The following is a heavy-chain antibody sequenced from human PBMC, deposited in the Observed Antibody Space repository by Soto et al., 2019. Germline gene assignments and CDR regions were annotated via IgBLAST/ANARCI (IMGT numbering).Heavy chain of an antibody. CDR3: SREPNNWNDGPSFDY. D-gene: IGHD1-20*01. CDR2: IIPIFGTA. J-gene: IGHJ4*02. V-gene: IGHV1-69*01. Sequence: QVQLVQSGAEVKKPGSSVKVSCKASGGTFSSYAISWVRQAPGQGLEWMGWIIPIFGTANYAQKFQGRVTITADESTSTAYMELRSLRSEDTAVYYCSREPNNWNDGPSFDYWGQGTLVTVSS. CDR1: GGTFSSYA.